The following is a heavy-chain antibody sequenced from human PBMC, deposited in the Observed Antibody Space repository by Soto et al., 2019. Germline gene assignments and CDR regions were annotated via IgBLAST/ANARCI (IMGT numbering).Heavy chain of an antibody. CDR3: ARRIGATETFDY. D-gene: IGHD5-12*01. V-gene: IGHV4-59*08. CDR1: GGSISGYY. J-gene: IGHJ4*02. Sequence: PSETLSLTCTVSGGSISGYYWSWIRQSPGKGLEWIGYIHYSGSTNYNPSLKSRVTISVDTSKNQLSLTLTSVTAADTAVYYCARRIGATETFDYGGQGTLVTVSS. CDR2: IHYSGST.